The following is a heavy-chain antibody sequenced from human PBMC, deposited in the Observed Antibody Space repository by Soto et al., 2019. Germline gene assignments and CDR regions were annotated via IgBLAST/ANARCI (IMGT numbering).Heavy chain of an antibody. J-gene: IGHJ4*02. D-gene: IGHD6-19*01. CDR1: GGTFSSYT. CDR3: AREEETVAGLDY. CDR2: IIPILGIA. V-gene: IGHV1-69*08. Sequence: QVQLVQSGAEVKKPGSSVKVSCKASGGTFSSYTISWVRQAPGQGLEWMGRIIPILGIANYAQKFQGRVTIXAXXSTSTAYLELSSLRSEDTAVYYRAREEETVAGLDYWGQGTLVTVSS.